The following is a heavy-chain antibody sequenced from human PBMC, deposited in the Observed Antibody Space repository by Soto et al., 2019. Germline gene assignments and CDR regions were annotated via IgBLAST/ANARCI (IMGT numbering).Heavy chain of an antibody. CDR3: ARTSDDYYDSSGYHNY. CDR1: ADTFTSYY. D-gene: IGHD3-22*01. V-gene: IGHV1-18*04. Sequence: ASVKVSCKAPADTFTSYYIHWVRQAPGQGLEWMGWVSAYNGNTNYAQVLQGRVTMTTDTSTSTAYMELRSLRSDDTAVYYCARTSDDYYDSSGYHNYWGQGTLVTVSS. CDR2: VSAYNGNT. J-gene: IGHJ4*02.